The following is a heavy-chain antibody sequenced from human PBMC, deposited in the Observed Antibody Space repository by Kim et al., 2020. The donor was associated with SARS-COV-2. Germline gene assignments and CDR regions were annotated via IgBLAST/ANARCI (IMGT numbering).Heavy chain of an antibody. CDR1: GYTFTSYD. CDR3: ARGQGQLELYESHWFDP. CDR2: MNPNSGNT. V-gene: IGHV1-8*01. Sequence: ASVKVSCKASGYTFTSYDINWVRQATGQGLEWMGWMNPNSGNTGYAQKFQGRVTMTRNTSISTAYMELSSLRSEDTAVYYCARGQGQLELYESHWFDPWGQGTLVTVSS. J-gene: IGHJ5*02. D-gene: IGHD1-7*01.